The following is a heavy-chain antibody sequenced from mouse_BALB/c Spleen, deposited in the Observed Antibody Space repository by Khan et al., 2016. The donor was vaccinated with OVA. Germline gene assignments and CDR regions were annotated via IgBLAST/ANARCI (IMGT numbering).Heavy chain of an antibody. Sequence: QVQLKESGPGLVAPSQSLSITCTISGFSLTNYGVHWVRQPPGKGLEWLVVIWSDGTTTYDSALKSRLTISKDNSKSQVFLKMDSLQTDDTAMYYCARQPYYHYYVMDYWGQGTSVNVSS. CDR3: ARQPYYHYYVMDY. CDR2: IWSDGTT. D-gene: IGHD2-10*01. J-gene: IGHJ4*01. V-gene: IGHV2-6-1*01. CDR1: GFSLTNYG.